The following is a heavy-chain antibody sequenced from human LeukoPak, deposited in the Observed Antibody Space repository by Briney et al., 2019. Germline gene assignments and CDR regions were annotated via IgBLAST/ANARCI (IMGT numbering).Heavy chain of an antibody. CDR3: VTLRALKPRGIYYYYYYYMDV. J-gene: IGHJ6*03. Sequence: GGSLRLSCAASGFTVSSNYMSWVRQAPGKGLEWVSVIYSGGSTHYADSVKGRFTISRDNSKNTLYLQMNSLRAEDTAVYYCVTLRALKPRGIYYYYYYYMDVWGKGTTVTVSS. V-gene: IGHV3-53*01. D-gene: IGHD2-21*01. CDR1: GFTVSSNY. CDR2: IYSGGST.